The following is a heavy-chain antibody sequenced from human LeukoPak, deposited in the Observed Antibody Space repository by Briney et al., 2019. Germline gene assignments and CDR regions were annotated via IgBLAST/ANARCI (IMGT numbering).Heavy chain of an antibody. CDR2: MNPNSGNT. CDR1: GYTFTSYD. V-gene: IGHV1-8*01. D-gene: IGHD3-9*01. Sequence: ASVKVSCKASGYTFTSYDINWVRQAPGQGLEWMGWMNPNSGNTGYAQKFQGRVTMTRNTSISIAYMELSSLRSEDTAVYHCARATGKDILTGRKLDYWGQGTLVTVSS. J-gene: IGHJ4*02. CDR3: ARATGKDILTGRKLDY.